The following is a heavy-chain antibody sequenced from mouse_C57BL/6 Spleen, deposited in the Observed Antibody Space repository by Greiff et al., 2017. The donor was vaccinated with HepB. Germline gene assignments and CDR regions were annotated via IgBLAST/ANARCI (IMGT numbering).Heavy chain of an antibody. CDR3: ARGESSARDY. V-gene: IGHV1-7*01. CDR2: INPSSGYT. Sequence: QVQLKQSGAELAKPGASVKLSCKASGYTFTSYWMPWVKQRPGQGLEWIGYINPSSGYTKYNQKFKDKITLTADKSSSTAYMQLSRLTYEDSAVYYCARGESSARDYWGQGTSVTVSS. J-gene: IGHJ4*01. CDR1: GYTFTSYW. D-gene: IGHD1-1*01.